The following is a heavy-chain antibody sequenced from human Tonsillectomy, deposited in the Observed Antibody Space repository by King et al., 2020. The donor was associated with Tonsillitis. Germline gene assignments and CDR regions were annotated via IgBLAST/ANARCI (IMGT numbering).Heavy chain of an antibody. CDR3: ASDGQGADFYASSGPGNY. D-gene: IGHD3-22*01. Sequence: VQLVESGGGLVQPGGPLSLSCAASGFTFGSYSMNWVRQAPGKGLEWVSYISSTSSTIYYADSVKSRFTISRDNAKKSLDLQMNSLRDEDTAVYYCASDGQGADFYASSGPGNYWGQGTLVTVSS. J-gene: IGHJ4*02. CDR2: ISSTSSTI. V-gene: IGHV3-48*02. CDR1: GFTFGSYS.